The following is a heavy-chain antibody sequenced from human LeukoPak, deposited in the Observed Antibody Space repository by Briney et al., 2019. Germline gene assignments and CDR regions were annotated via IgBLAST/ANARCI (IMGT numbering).Heavy chain of an antibody. V-gene: IGHV3-53*01. Sequence: PGGSLRLSCAACGFTVSSNYMSWVRQARGKGLEWGSVIYSGGSTYYADSVKGRFTISRDNSKNTLYLQMNSLRAEDTAVNYCASNLLSSRIVVATAGAFDIWGQGTMVTVSS. CDR1: GFTVSSNY. CDR3: ASNLLSSRIVVATAGAFDI. J-gene: IGHJ3*02. CDR2: IYSGGST. D-gene: IGHD3-22*01.